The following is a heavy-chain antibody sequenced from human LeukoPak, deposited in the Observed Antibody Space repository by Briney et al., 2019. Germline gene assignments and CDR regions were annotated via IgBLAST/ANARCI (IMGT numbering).Heavy chain of an antibody. CDR2: INPNSGGT. V-gene: IGHV1-2*02. CDR1: GYTFTGYY. CDR3: ARVPVDTAMVPPRIYYFDY. D-gene: IGHD5-18*01. Sequence: VASVKVSCKASGYTFTGYYMHWVRQAPGQGLEWMGWINPNSGGTNYAQKFQGRVTMTRDTSISTAYMELSRLRSDDTAVYYCARVPVDTAMVPPRIYYFDYWGQGTLVTVSS. J-gene: IGHJ4*02.